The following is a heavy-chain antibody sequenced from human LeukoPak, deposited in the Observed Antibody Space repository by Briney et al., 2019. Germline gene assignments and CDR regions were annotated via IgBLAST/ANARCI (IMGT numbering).Heavy chain of an antibody. CDR2: MNPNSGNT. CDR3: ARAREMATYYFDY. Sequence: GASVKVSCKASGYTFTSYDINWVRQATGQGLEWMGWMNPNSGNTGYAQKFQGRVTMTRNTSISTAYMELSSLRSEDTAVYYCARAREMATYYFDYWGQGTLVTVSS. V-gene: IGHV1-8*01. CDR1: GYTFTSYD. J-gene: IGHJ4*02. D-gene: IGHD5-24*01.